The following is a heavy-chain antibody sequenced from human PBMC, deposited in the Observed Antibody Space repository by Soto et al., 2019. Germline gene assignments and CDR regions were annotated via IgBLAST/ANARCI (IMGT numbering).Heavy chain of an antibody. CDR3: ARQVATHGSGWFEYFDY. V-gene: IGHV1-69*06. D-gene: IGHD6-19*01. J-gene: IGHJ4*02. CDR2: IIPIFGTA. Sequence: VQLVQSGAEVKKPGSSVKVSCKASGGTFSSYAFSWVRQSPGQGLEWMGGIIPIFGTANYAQKFQGRVTVTADKSTSTASMELSSLTSEDTAVYFCARQVATHGSGWFEYFDYWGQGTLVTVSS. CDR1: GGTFSSYA.